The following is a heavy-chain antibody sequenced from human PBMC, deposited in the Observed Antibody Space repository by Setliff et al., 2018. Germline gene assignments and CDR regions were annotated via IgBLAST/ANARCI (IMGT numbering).Heavy chain of an antibody. J-gene: IGHJ6*03. V-gene: IGHV3-7*01. Sequence: PGGSLRLSCAGSGFSFSIFWMSWVRQAPGKGLEWVATIKQDGSEKFYVDSVKGRFTISRDNAKNSLYLQMDSLRVEDTAMYFCARMSGFLYIDVWGKGTTVTVSS. CDR3: ARMSGFLYIDV. CDR1: GFSFSIFW. CDR2: IKQDGSEK. D-gene: IGHD3-3*01.